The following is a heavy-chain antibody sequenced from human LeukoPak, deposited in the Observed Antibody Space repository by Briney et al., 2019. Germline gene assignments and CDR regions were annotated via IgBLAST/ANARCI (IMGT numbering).Heavy chain of an antibody. Sequence: SGGSLRLSCAASGFTFSSYAMSWVRQAPGKGLEWVSAISGSGGSTYYADSVKGRFTISRDNSKNTLYLQMNSLRAEDTAVYYCGECPPHDFWRFDYWGQGTLVTVSS. CDR1: GFTFSSYA. J-gene: IGHJ4*02. CDR3: GECPPHDFWRFDY. V-gene: IGHV3-23*01. D-gene: IGHD3-3*01. CDR2: ISGSGGST.